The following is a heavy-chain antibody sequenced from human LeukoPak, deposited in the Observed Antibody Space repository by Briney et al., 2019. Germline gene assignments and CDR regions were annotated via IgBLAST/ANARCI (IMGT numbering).Heavy chain of an antibody. J-gene: IGHJ4*02. CDR2: ISSGSSYI. V-gene: IGHV3-21*01. CDR3: AREGQYCNDGSCYYYFDY. D-gene: IGHD2-15*01. CDR1: GFTFSNFG. Sequence: PGGSLRLSCAASGFTFSNFGMNWVRQAPGKGLEWVSFISSGSSYIYYAESVKGRFTTSRDNAKNSLYLQMNSLRAEDTAVYYCAREGQYCNDGSCYYYFDYWGQGTLVTVSS.